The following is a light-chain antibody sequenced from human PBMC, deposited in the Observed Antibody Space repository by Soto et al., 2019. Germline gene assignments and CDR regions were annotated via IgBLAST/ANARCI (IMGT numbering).Light chain of an antibody. Sequence: SVLTQPRSVSGSPGQSVTISCTGTSSDVGGYNYVSWYQQHPGKAPKLVIYDVSKRPSGVPDRFSGSKSGNTASLTISGLQAEDEADYYCCSYAGNSLWVFGGGTQLTVL. V-gene: IGLV2-11*01. CDR1: SSDVGGYNY. J-gene: IGLJ3*02. CDR2: DVS. CDR3: CSYAGNSLWV.